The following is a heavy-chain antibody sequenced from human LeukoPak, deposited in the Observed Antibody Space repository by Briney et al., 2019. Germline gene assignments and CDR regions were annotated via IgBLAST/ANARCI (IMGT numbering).Heavy chain of an antibody. V-gene: IGHV4-39*01. J-gene: IGHJ4*02. CDR3: ASNDYGDFHVAFDY. Sequence: SETLSLTCTVSGGSISSSRYYWGWIRQPPGKGLEWIGSIYYSGSTYYNPSLKSRVTISVDTSKNQFSLKLSSVTAADTAVYYCASNDYGDFHVAFDYWGQGTLVTVSS. CDR1: GGSISSSRYY. D-gene: IGHD4-17*01. CDR2: IYYSGST.